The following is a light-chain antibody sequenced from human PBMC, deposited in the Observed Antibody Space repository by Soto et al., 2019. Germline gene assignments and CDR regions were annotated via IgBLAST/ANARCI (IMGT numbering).Light chain of an antibody. J-gene: IGLJ1*01. CDR2: DNT. CDR3: SSYAGSSNV. CDR1: SSNIGADYD. Sequence: QSVLTQPPSVSGAPGQRVTISCTGSSSNIGADYDVHWYQQFPGTAPRLLIYDNTNRPSGVPDRFSGSKSGTSASLAITGLQAEDEADYYCSSYAGSSNVFGTGTKLTVL. V-gene: IGLV1-40*01.